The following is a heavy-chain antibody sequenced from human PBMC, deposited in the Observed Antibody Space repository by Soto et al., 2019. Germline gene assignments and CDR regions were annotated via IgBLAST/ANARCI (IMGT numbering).Heavy chain of an antibody. CDR3: AKDLDFYDSSGYAYYEMDV. Sequence: GGSLRLSCAASGFTFSSYAMSWVRQAPGKGLEWVALISYDGGDEYYADSVKGRFSISRDNSKNTLYLQMNSLRVEDTGVYHCAKDLDFYDSSGYAYYEMDVWGQGTTVTVSS. D-gene: IGHD3-22*01. CDR2: ISYDGGDE. V-gene: IGHV3-30*18. CDR1: GFTFSSYA. J-gene: IGHJ6*02.